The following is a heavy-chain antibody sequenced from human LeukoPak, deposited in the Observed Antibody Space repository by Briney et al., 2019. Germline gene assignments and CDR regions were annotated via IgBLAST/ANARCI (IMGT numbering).Heavy chain of an antibody. V-gene: IGHV3-7*01. D-gene: IGHD3-3*01. CDR2: IKKDGSET. Sequence: GGSLRLSCSASGFSFRSYWMTWVRRAPGKGLEWVADIKKDGSETYYVDSVKGRFTISRDNAKNSVFLQMNSLRVEDTAVYFCIWSGEADWGQGTLVTVSS. CDR3: IWSGEAD. J-gene: IGHJ4*02. CDR1: GFSFRSYW.